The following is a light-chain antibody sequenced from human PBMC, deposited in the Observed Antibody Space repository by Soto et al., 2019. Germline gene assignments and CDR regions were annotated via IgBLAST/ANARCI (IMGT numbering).Light chain of an antibody. J-gene: IGKJ5*01. V-gene: IGKV3D-20*01. CDR2: DAS. Sequence: DIVLTQSPATLSLSPGDRATLSCGASQSVSRNYLAWFQQKPGLAPRLLIDDASTRATGIPDRFSGSGSGTDFTLTISRLEPEDFAVYYCQQYACSPRAFGQGTRLEIK. CDR1: QSVSRNY. CDR3: QQYACSPRA.